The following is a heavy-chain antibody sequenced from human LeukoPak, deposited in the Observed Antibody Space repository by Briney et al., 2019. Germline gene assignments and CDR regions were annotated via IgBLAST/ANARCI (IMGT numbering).Heavy chain of an antibody. D-gene: IGHD6-13*01. V-gene: IGHV1-8*03. J-gene: IGHJ5*02. CDR3: ARGPPSYSSSSYWFDP. Sequence: ASVKVSCKASVYSFTSYDINWVRQATGQGPDWMGWMNPNSGNTGYAQKFQGRVTITRNTSISTAYMELSSLRSEDTAVYYCARGPPSYSSSSYWFDPWGQGTQVTVSS. CDR2: MNPNSGNT. CDR1: VYSFTSYD.